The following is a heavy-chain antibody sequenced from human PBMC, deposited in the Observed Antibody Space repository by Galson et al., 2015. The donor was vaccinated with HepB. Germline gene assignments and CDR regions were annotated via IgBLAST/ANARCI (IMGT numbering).Heavy chain of an antibody. CDR3: ARDGDLGLDALDI. Sequence: AISGDSVSSTTAAWNWIRQSPSRGLEWLGRTYYRSKWHNDYAVSVKSRININPDTSKNQFSLHLHSVTPEDTAVYYCARDGDLGLDALDIWGQGTRLTVSS. V-gene: IGHV6-1*01. D-gene: IGHD7-27*01. CDR1: GDSVSSTTAA. CDR2: TYYRSKWHN. J-gene: IGHJ3*02.